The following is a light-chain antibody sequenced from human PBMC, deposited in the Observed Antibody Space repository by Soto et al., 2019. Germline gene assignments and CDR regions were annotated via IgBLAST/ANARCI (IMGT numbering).Light chain of an antibody. Sequence: EVVLTQSPGTLSLSPGERATLSCRASQSVSSSYLAWYQQKPGQAPRLLISGASSRATGIPDRFSGSGSVTDFTLTISRLEPEDFAVYYCQQYGRSPRTFGQGTKVEIK. CDR3: QQYGRSPRT. V-gene: IGKV3-20*01. CDR2: GAS. CDR1: QSVSSSY. J-gene: IGKJ1*01.